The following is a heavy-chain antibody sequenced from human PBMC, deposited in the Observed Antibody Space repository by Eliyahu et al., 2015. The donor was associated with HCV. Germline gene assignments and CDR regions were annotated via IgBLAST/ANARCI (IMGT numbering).Heavy chain of an antibody. D-gene: IGHD6-19*01. V-gene: IGHV4-59*01. Sequence: QVQLQESGPGLVKPSETLSLXCTVSGGSITTYYWSWIRQPPGXGLEWIGYIHYSGSTNYNPSLKSRVTISIDTSKNQFSLNLTSVSAADTAVYYCASGGGGIAVAGTGGWFDPWGQGTLVTVSS. J-gene: IGHJ5*02. CDR3: ASGGGGIAVAGTGGWFDP. CDR1: GGSITTYY. CDR2: IHYSGST.